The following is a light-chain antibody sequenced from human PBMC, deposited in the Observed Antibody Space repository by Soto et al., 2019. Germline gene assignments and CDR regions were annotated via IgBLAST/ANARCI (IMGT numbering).Light chain of an antibody. J-gene: IGKJ1*01. CDR2: WAS. CDR1: QSVLYSSNNKNY. V-gene: IGKV4-1*01. CDR3: QQYYSTPQT. Sequence: DIVMTQSPYSLAVSVGERATINCKSSQSVLYSSNNKNYLAWYPQKPGQPPKMLIYWASTRESGVPDRFSGSGSGPDFSRPIRSLQAEDVAVYYCQQYYSTPQTFGQGTKVEIK.